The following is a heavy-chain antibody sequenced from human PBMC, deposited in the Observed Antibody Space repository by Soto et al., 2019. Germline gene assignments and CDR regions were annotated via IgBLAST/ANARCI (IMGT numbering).Heavy chain of an antibody. CDR3: AKDLSSSWPPDY. CDR1: GFTFSNYG. CDR2: ISYDGGYK. D-gene: IGHD6-13*01. J-gene: IGHJ4*02. Sequence: GGSLRLSCAASGFTFSNYGMHWVRQAPGKGLEWVAVISYDGGYKLYADAVKGQFTISRDNSKNTVYLQMISLRVEDTAVYYCAKDLSSSWPPDYWGQGTLVTVSS. V-gene: IGHV3-30*18.